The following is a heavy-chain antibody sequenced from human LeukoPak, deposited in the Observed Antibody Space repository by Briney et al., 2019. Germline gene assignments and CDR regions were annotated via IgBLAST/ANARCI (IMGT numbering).Heavy chain of an antibody. V-gene: IGHV4-59*05. CDR3: ASYSSSSGGDY. Sequence: PSETLSLTCTVSGGSISSYYWSWIRQPPGKGLEWIGSIYYSGSTYYNPSLKSRVTISVDTSKNQFSLKLSSVTAADTAVYYCASYSSSSGGDYWGQGTLVTVSS. CDR1: GGSISSYY. CDR2: IYYSGST. J-gene: IGHJ4*02. D-gene: IGHD6-6*01.